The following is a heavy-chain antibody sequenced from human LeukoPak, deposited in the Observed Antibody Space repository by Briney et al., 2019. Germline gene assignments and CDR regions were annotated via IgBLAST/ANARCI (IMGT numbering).Heavy chain of an antibody. D-gene: IGHD3-9*01. CDR1: GYTFTSYG. CDR3: ARSKDILTGYCFDY. V-gene: IGHV1-18*01. J-gene: IGHJ4*02. Sequence: ASVKVSCKASGYTFTSYGISWVRQAPGQGLEWMGWISAYNGNTNYAQKFQGRVTMTEDTSTDTAYMELSSLRSEDTAVYYCARSKDILTGYCFDYWGQGTLVTVSS. CDR2: ISAYNGNT.